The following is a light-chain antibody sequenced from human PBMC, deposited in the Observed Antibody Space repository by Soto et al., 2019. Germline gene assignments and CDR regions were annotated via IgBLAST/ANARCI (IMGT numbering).Light chain of an antibody. V-gene: IGKV2-30*01. CDR1: QSLVYSDGETY. J-gene: IGKJ1*01. Sequence: DIVMPQSPVSLPVTLGQPASISCRSSQSLVYSDGETYLSWFHQRPGQSPRRLMYRVSKRDSGVPDRFSGSGSGTDFTLKITRVEAEDVGVYYCMQGIHWPPTFGQGTNVEIK. CDR2: RVS. CDR3: MQGIHWPPT.